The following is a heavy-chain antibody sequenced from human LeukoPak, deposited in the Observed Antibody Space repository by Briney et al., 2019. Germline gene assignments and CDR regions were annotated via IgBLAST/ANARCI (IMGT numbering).Heavy chain of an antibody. CDR1: GRSISGYY. Sequence: SETLSLTCTVSGRSISGYYWTWIRQPPGKGLECIGYIYYSGSTNYNPSLKSRVTISVDTSKNQFSLKLSSVTAADTAVYFCARIMAVRGAPDYFHYGIDVWGQGTTVTVSS. V-gene: IGHV4-59*01. CDR2: IYYSGST. J-gene: IGHJ6*02. CDR3: ARIMAVRGAPDYFHYGIDV. D-gene: IGHD3-10*01.